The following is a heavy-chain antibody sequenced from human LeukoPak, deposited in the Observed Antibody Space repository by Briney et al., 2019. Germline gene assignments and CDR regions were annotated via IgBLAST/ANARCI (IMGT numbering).Heavy chain of an antibody. Sequence: PGGSLRLSCAASKFSFSNYSMNWVRQAPGKGLEWVSSISRSSSHIFYANSVKGRFTISRDNAKNSLYLQMNSLRDEDTAVYYCARVWDYDYGVIGYWGQGTLVTVSS. CDR3: ARVWDYDYGVIGY. D-gene: IGHD5-12*01. CDR2: ISRSSSHI. J-gene: IGHJ4*02. V-gene: IGHV3-21*01. CDR1: KFSFSNYS.